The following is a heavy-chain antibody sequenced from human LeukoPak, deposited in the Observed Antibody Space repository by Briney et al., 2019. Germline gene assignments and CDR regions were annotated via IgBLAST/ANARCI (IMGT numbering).Heavy chain of an antibody. CDR1: GFTFSSYA. Sequence: QSGGSLRLSCAASGFTFSSYAMSWVRQAPGKGLEWVSAISGSGGSTYYADSVKGRFTISRDNAKNSLYLQMNSLRAEDTGVYYCAKDSYSKGDYWGQGVLVTVSS. D-gene: IGHD5-18*01. CDR2: ISGSGGST. J-gene: IGHJ4*02. V-gene: IGHV3-23*01. CDR3: AKDSYSKGDY.